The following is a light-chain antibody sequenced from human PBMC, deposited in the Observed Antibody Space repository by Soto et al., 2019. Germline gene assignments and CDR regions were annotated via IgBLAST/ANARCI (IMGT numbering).Light chain of an antibody. Sequence: AIQMTQSPSSLSASVGDRVTITCRTSQGIRTDLGWYQQKPGKAPKLLILTASSLQSGVPSRFSGGGFVTEFTLTISSLQPEDFATYYCLQDVNYPPTFGQGTTLEIK. V-gene: IGKV1-6*01. CDR3: LQDVNYPPT. CDR2: TAS. CDR1: QGIRTD. J-gene: IGKJ2*01.